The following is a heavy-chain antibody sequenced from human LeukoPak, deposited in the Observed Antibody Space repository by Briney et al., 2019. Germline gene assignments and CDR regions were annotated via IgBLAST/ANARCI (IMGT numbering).Heavy chain of an antibody. CDR3: ARESADYDFWSGYFY. V-gene: IGHV3-30*19. Sequence: GRSLRLSCAASGFTFSSYGMHWVRQAPGKGLEWVAVISYDGSNKYYADSVKGRFTISRDNSKNTLYLQMNSLRAEDTAVYYCARESADYDFWSGYFYWGQGTLVTVSS. CDR1: GFTFSSYG. J-gene: IGHJ4*02. D-gene: IGHD3-3*01. CDR2: ISYDGSNK.